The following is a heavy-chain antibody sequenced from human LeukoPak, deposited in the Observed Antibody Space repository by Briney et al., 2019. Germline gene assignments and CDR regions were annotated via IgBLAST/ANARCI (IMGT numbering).Heavy chain of an antibody. CDR2: INHSGST. Sequence: SETLSLTCAVYGGSFSGYYWSWIRQPPGKGLEWIGEINHSGSTNYNPSLKSRVTISVDTSKNQFSLKLSSVTAADTAVYYCARGRNTYYYGSGSYYNWFDPWGQGTLVTVSS. V-gene: IGHV4-34*01. J-gene: IGHJ5*02. CDR3: ARGRNTYYYGSGSYYNWFDP. D-gene: IGHD3-10*01. CDR1: GGSFSGYY.